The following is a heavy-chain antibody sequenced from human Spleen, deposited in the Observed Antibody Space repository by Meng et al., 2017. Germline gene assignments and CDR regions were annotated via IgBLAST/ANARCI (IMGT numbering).Heavy chain of an antibody. CDR2: IIPKSGVT. J-gene: IGHJ5*02. Sequence: QVQVAQSGPAVKKHGASVTVSCKASGYTFIAYYMHWVRQAPGQRPEWMGWIIPKSGVTKYAQKFQGRVTLTRDTSISTAYMELSRLTSDDTAVYYCARDLDDGWDPWGQGTLVTVSS. D-gene: IGHD6-19*01. CDR1: GYTFIAYY. CDR3: ARDLDDGWDP. V-gene: IGHV1-2*02.